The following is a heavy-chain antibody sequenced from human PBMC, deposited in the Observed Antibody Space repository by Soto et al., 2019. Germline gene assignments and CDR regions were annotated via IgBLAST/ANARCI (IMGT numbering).Heavy chain of an antibody. CDR3: ARVQYYGSGRPH. J-gene: IGHJ4*02. CDR1: GGSISSGGYY. V-gene: IGHV4-31*03. Sequence: SETLSLTCTVSGGSISSGGYYWSWIRQHPGKGLEWIGYIYYSGSTYYNPSLKSRVTISVDTSKNQLSLKLSSVTAADTAVYYCARVQYYGSGRPHWGQGTLVTVSS. CDR2: IYYSGST. D-gene: IGHD3-10*01.